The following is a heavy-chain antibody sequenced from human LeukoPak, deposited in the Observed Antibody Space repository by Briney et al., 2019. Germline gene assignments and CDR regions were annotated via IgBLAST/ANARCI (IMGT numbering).Heavy chain of an antibody. J-gene: IGHJ4*02. Sequence: SETLSLTCAVYGGSFSGYYRSWIRQPPGKGLEWIGEINHSGSTNYNPSLKSRVTISVDTSKNQFSLKLSSVTAADTAVYYCARGAGITMVRGVTTFDYWGQGTLVTVSS. CDR1: GGSFSGYY. V-gene: IGHV4-34*01. D-gene: IGHD3-10*01. CDR2: INHSGST. CDR3: ARGAGITMVRGVTTFDY.